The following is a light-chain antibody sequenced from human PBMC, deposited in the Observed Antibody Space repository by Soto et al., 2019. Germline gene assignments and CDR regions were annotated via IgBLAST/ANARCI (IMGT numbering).Light chain of an antibody. CDR2: DVN. V-gene: IGLV2-8*01. J-gene: IGLJ1*01. Sequence: QSALTQPPSSSGSPGQSVAISGTGTASDIGGYSFVSWYQQHPGKAPKLLIYDVNKRPSGVPDRFSGSKSGNTASLTVSGLQAEDEAEYYCSAHGGTNPYVFGTGTKLTVL. CDR1: ASDIGGYSF. CDR3: SAHGGTNPYV.